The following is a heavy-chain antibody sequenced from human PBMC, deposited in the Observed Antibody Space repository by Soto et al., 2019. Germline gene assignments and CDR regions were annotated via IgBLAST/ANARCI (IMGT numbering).Heavy chain of an antibody. CDR3: ARYPGRPDIVVGMDV. Sequence: PSETLSLTCTVSGGSISSYYWSWIRQPPGKGLEWIGYIYYSGSTNYNPSLKSRVTISVDTSKNQFSLKLSSVTAADTAVYYCARYPGRPDIVVGMDVWGQGTTVTVS. CDR2: IYYSGST. V-gene: IGHV4-59*01. D-gene: IGHD2-21*01. CDR1: GGSISSYY. J-gene: IGHJ6*02.